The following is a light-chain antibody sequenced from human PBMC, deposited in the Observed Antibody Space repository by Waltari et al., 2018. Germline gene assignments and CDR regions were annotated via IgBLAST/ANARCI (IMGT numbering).Light chain of an antibody. CDR2: DAS. CDR3: QHRFDWPLT. V-gene: IGKV3-11*01. J-gene: IGKJ2*01. Sequence: IVLTQSPATLSLSPGDRATLSCRASQSIASSLAWYQQKPGQPPRLLIYDASNRATGVPARFSGSGSGTDFTLTISSLEPEDFALYFCQHRFDWPLTFGQGTKLEIK. CDR1: QSIASS.